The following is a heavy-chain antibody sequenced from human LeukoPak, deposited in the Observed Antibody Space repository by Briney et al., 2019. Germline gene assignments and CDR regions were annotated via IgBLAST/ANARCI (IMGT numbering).Heavy chain of an antibody. Sequence: PGRSLRLSCAASGFTFSSYGMHWVRQAPGKGLEWVAFIRYDGSNEYYADSVKGRFTISRDNSKNTLHLQMNSLRAEDTAVYYCAKDRPLASAGTYYYYMDVWGKGTTVTVSS. CDR3: AKDRPLASAGTYYYYMDV. CDR2: IRYDGSNE. J-gene: IGHJ6*03. CDR1: GFTFSSYG. D-gene: IGHD6-13*01. V-gene: IGHV3-30*02.